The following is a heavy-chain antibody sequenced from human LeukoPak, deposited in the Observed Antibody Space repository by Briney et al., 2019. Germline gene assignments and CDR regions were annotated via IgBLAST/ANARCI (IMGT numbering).Heavy chain of an antibody. CDR3: ARELLSGDPSIGN. J-gene: IGHJ4*02. V-gene: IGHV4-34*01. CDR1: GESFSGYY. Sequence: KPSETLSLTCAVYGESFSGYYWSWIRQPPGKGLEWIGEINHSGSTNHNPSLKSRVTISVDTSKNQFSLKLSSVTAADTAVHYCARELLSGDPSIGNWGQGTLVTVSS. D-gene: IGHD7-27*01. CDR2: INHSGST.